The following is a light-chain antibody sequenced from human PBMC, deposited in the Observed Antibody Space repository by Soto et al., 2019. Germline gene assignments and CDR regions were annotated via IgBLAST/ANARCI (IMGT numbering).Light chain of an antibody. CDR3: SSFTSSITYV. CDR1: SSDVGGYDS. V-gene: IGLV2-14*01. J-gene: IGLJ1*01. CDR2: GVT. Sequence: QSALTQPASVSGSPGQSITISCTGTSSDVGGYDSVCWYQQHPGKAPKVMIYGVTNRPSGVSDRFSGSKSGNTASLTISGLQAGDEADYYCSSFTSSITYVFGTGTKLTVL.